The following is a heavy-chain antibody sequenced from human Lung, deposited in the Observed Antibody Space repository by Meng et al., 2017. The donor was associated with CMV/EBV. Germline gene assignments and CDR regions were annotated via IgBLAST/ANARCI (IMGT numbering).Heavy chain of an antibody. J-gene: IGHJ4*02. CDR3: AKDHSDFWSGPFDY. CDR1: GFTFDDYT. CDR2: ISWDGGST. D-gene: IGHD3-3*01. V-gene: IGHV3-43*01. Sequence: GGSLRLSCAASGFTFDDYTMHWVRQAPGKGLEWDSLISWDGGSTYYADSVKGRFTISRDNSKNSLYLQMNSLRTEDTALYYCAKDHSDFWSGPFDYWGQGTXVTVSS.